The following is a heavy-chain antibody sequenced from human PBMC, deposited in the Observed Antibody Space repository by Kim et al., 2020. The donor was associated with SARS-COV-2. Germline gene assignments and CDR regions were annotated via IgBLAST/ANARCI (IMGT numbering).Heavy chain of an antibody. J-gene: IGHJ4*02. D-gene: IGHD3-10*01. Sequence: SVKVSCKASGGTFSSYAISWVRQAPGQGLEWMGGIIPIFGTANYAQKFQGRVTITADESTSTAYMELSSLRSEDTAVYYCARVGYYGSGSCDYWGQGTLVTVSS. CDR2: IIPIFGTA. CDR1: GGTFSSYA. CDR3: ARVGYYGSGSCDY. V-gene: IGHV1-69*13.